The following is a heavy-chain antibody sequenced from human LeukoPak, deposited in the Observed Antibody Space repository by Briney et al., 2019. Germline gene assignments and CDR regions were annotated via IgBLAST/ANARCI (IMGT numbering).Heavy chain of an antibody. CDR1: GFTFSSYA. Sequence: GGSLRLSCAASGFTFSSYAMSWVRQAPGKGLEWVSAISGSGGSTYYADSVKGRFTISRDNSKNTLYLQMNSLKAEDTAVYYCAKDGPFRYQLLSYYYCYMDVWGKGTTVTVSS. V-gene: IGHV3-23*01. D-gene: IGHD2-2*01. CDR3: AKDGPFRYQLLSYYYCYMDV. CDR2: ISGSGGST. J-gene: IGHJ6*03.